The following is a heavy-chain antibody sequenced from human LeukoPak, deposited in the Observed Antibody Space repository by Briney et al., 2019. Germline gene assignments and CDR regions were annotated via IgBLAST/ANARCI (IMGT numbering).Heavy chain of an antibody. CDR2: IGGIGDRT. Sequence: GGSLRLPCAASGFTFSSYAMSWVRQAPGKGLEWVAGIGGIGDRTYYADSVKGRFTISRDNSKDTLFLQMNSLKADDTAVYYCAKASRQAAVASPLDYWGQGSLVTVSS. CDR1: GFTFSSYA. V-gene: IGHV3-23*01. CDR3: AKASRQAAVASPLDY. J-gene: IGHJ4*02. D-gene: IGHD6-19*01.